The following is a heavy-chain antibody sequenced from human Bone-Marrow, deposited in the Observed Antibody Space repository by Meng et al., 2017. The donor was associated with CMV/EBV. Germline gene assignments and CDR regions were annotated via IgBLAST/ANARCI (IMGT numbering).Heavy chain of an antibody. CDR3: ARAPPYYDSSGYYYGFDY. Sequence: ISSSSYSWGGIRQPPGKGLEWIGSIYFSGSTYYNPSLKSRVTISLDASKNQFSLKLRFVTAADTAVYYCARAPPYYDSSGYYYGFDYWGQGTLVTVSS. V-gene: IGHV4-39*07. J-gene: IGHJ4*02. D-gene: IGHD3-22*01. CDR2: IYFSGST. CDR1: ISSSSYS.